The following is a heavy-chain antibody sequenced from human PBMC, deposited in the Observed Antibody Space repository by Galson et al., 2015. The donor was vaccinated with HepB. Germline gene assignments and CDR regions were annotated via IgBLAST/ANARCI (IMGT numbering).Heavy chain of an antibody. CDR3: ARRIATALGSWLDP. CDR2: VYDSGST. J-gene: IGHJ5*02. V-gene: IGHV4-59*08. Sequence: SETLSLTCTVSGGSINGYYWNWIRQPPGEGLEWIASVYDSGSTNYNPSLRSRVTISLDTSNNQLSLRLSSVSAADTAVYYCARRIATALGSWLDPWGQGTLVTVSS. CDR1: GGSINGYY. D-gene: IGHD1-1*01.